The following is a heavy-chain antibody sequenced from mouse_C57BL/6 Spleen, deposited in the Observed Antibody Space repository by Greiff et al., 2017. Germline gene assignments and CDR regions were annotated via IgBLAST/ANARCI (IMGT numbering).Heavy chain of an antibody. J-gene: IGHJ2*01. V-gene: IGHV1-55*01. CDR2: IYPGSGST. CDR3: ARTWGVFDY. Sequence: QVQLQQSGAELVKPGASVKMSCKASGYTFTSYWITWVKQRPGQGLEWIGDIYPGSGSTNYNEKFKSKATLTVDTSSSTAYMQLSSLTSEDSAAYYCARTWGVFDYWGQGTTLTVSS. CDR1: GYTFTSYW.